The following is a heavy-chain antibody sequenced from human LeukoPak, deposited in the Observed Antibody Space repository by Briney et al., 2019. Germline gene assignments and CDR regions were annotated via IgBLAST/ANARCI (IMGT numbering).Heavy chain of an antibody. CDR1: GFTFSSYG. J-gene: IGHJ5*02. CDR2: IWYDGSNK. V-gene: IGHV3-33*06. D-gene: IGHD3-10*01. Sequence: GGSLRLSCGASGFTFSSYGMHWVRQAPGKGLEWVAVIWYDGSNKYYADSVKGRFTISRDNSKNTLYLQMNSLRAEDTAVYYCAKDTRLGFGDPSPWFDPWGQGTLVTVSS. CDR3: AKDTRLGFGDPSPWFDP.